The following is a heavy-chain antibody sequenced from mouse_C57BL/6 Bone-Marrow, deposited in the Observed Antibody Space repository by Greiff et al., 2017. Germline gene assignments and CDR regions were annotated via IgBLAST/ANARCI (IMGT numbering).Heavy chain of an antibody. D-gene: IGHD2-1*01. Sequence: QVQLQQPGAELVKPGASVQMSCKASGYTFTSSWITWVKQRPGQGLEWIGDIYPGSGSTNYNDKFKSKATLTVDTSSSTAYMQLSSLTSEDSAVYYCARESIYYGNYVGFAYWGQGTLVTVSA. CDR1: GYTFTSSW. CDR3: ARESIYYGNYVGFAY. J-gene: IGHJ3*01. CDR2: IYPGSGST. V-gene: IGHV1-55*01.